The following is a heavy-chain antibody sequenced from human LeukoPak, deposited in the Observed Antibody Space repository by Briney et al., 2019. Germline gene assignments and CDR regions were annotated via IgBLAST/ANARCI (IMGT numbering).Heavy chain of an antibody. CDR3: ARGHSIVATDY. D-gene: IGHD5-12*01. V-gene: IGHV4-30-4*01. CDR1: GGSISSGDYY. Sequence: SETLSLTCTVSGGSISSGDYYRSWIRQPPGKGLEWIGYIYYSGSTYYNPSLKSRVTISVGTSKNQFSLKLSSVTAADTAVYYCARGHSIVATDYWGQGTLVTVSS. CDR2: IYYSGST. J-gene: IGHJ4*02.